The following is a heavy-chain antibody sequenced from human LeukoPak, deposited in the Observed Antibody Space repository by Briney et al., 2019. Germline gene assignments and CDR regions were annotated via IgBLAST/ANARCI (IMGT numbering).Heavy chain of an antibody. D-gene: IGHD3-10*01. J-gene: IGHJ5*02. CDR3: ARGITGRGRFDP. Sequence: PSQTLSPTCTVSGGSITSGSFYWAWIRQSAGKGLEWIGRIYGSGITNYNPSLKSRLTMSIDTSKSQFFLNLSSLTAADTAVYYCARGITGRGRFDPWGQGTLVTVSS. CDR2: IYGSGIT. CDR1: GGSITSGSFY. V-gene: IGHV4-61*02.